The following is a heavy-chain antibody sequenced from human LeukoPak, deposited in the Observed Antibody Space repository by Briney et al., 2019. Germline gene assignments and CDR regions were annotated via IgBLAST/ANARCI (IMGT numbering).Heavy chain of an antibody. CDR3: ARLYCSGGTCYFDF. Sequence: GESLRISCKGSGYSVTTYWIGRVRQMPGKSLEWMGIIYPGDSDTRYSPSFQGQVTISADKSVSTAYLQWSSLKASDTAMYYCARLYCSGGTCYFDFWGQGTLVTVSS. J-gene: IGHJ4*02. CDR2: IYPGDSDT. V-gene: IGHV5-51*01. D-gene: IGHD2-15*01. CDR1: GYSVTTYW.